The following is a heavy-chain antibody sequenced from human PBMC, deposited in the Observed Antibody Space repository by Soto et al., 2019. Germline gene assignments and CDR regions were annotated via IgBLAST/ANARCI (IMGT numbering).Heavy chain of an antibody. J-gene: IGHJ4*02. Sequence: EVQLVESGGGLVQPGGSLRLSCAVSGFTFSSFWMHCVRQAPGEGLVWVSRINTDGSSTSYADSVKGRFTISRDNEKNTMYLQMNSLRVEDTAMYYCAKRGVDTFGLSYWGQGTLVTVSS. CDR2: INTDGSST. CDR3: AKRGVDTFGLSY. CDR1: GFTFSSFW. D-gene: IGHD3-10*01. V-gene: IGHV3-74*01.